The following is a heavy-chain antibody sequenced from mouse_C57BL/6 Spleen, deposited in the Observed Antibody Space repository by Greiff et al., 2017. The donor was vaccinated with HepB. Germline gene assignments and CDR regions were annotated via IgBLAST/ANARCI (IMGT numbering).Heavy chain of an antibody. J-gene: IGHJ2*01. V-gene: IGHV5-16*01. CDR1: GFTFSDYY. CDR2: INYDGSST. D-gene: IGHD1-1*01. CDR3: ARGYYGSSHYFDY. Sequence: EVKLMESEGGLVQPGSSMKLSCTASGFTFSDYYMAWVRQVPEKGLEWVANINYDGSSTYYLDSLKSRFIISRDNAKNILYLQMSSLKSEDTATYYCARGYYGSSHYFDYWGQGTTLTVSS.